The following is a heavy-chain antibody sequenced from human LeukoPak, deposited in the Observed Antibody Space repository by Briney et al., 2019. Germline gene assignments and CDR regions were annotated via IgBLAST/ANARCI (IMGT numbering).Heavy chain of an antibody. CDR3: ARGSSNDYGDYSDYYYYGMDV. Sequence: GGSLRLSCAASGFTFSSYDMHWVRQATGKGLEWVSAIGTAGDTYYPGSVKGRFTISRENAKNSLYLQMNSLRAGDTAVYYCARGSSNDYGDYSDYYYYGMDVWGQGTTVTVSS. CDR2: IGTAGDT. V-gene: IGHV3-13*01. J-gene: IGHJ6*02. CDR1: GFTFSSYD. D-gene: IGHD4-17*01.